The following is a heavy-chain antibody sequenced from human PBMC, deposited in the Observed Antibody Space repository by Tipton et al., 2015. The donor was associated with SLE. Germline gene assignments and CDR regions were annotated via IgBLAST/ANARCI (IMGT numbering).Heavy chain of an antibody. Sequence: TLSLTCTVSGGSISSSSYYWGWIRQPPGKGLEWIGSIYYSGSTYYNPSLKSRVTISVDTSKNQFSLKLSSVTAADTAVYYCARSGMGSSGWHVDYWGQGTLVTVSS. CDR1: GGSISSSSYY. D-gene: IGHD6-19*01. V-gene: IGHV4-39*07. CDR3: ARSGMGSSGWHVDY. J-gene: IGHJ4*02. CDR2: IYYSGST.